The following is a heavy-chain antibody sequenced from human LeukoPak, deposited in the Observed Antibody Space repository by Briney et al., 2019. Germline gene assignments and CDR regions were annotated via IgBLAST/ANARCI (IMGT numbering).Heavy chain of an antibody. V-gene: IGHV3-21*01. J-gene: IGHJ6*03. CDR3: ARVTYYGSGSFPYYYYYYMDV. CDR2: ISDSSKYT. CDR1: GFTFSSYS. D-gene: IGHD3-10*01. Sequence: GGSLRLSCAASGFTFSSYSMNWVRQAPGKGLDGVASISDSSKYTYYADSLKGRFTISRDNAKNSLFLQMHSLRAEDTAVYSCARVTYYGSGSFPYYYYYYMDVWGKGTTVTVSS.